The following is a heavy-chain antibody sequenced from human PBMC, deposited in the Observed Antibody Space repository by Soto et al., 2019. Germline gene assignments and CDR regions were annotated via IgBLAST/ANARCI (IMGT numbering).Heavy chain of an antibody. Sequence: GESLKISCKASGYSFTSYLISWVRQVPVKGLEWMGIIYPGDSDTRYSPSFQGQVTISADKSISTAYLQWSSLTASDTAIYYCARQGSIAHRRKWLDPWGQGTPVAVCS. D-gene: IGHD6-6*01. V-gene: IGHV5-51*01. CDR3: ARQGSIAHRRKWLDP. CDR2: IYPGDSDT. J-gene: IGHJ5*02. CDR1: GYSFTSYL.